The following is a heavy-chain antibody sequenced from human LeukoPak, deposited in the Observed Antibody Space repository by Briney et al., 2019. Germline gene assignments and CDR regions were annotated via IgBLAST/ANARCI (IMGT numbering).Heavy chain of an antibody. V-gene: IGHV4-39*01. CDR3: ARIGYSYGPRGAFDI. CDR1: GGSISSSSYY. D-gene: IGHD5-18*01. CDR2: IYYSGST. J-gene: IGHJ3*02. Sequence: KPSETPSLTCTVSGGSISSSSYYWGWIRQPPGKGLEWIGSIYYSGSTYYNPSLKSRVTISVDTSKNQFSLKLSSVTAADTAVYYCARIGYSYGPRGAFDIWGQGTMVAVSS.